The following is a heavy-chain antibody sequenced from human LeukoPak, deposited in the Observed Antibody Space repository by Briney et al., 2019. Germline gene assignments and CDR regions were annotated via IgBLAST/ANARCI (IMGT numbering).Heavy chain of an antibody. CDR1: GFTLSNYW. Sequence: GGSLRLPCAASGFTLSNYWMLWVRQDPGKGLVWVSRISSDGSSTRYADSVKGRFTISRDIAKNTLYLQMNSLRAEDTAVYYCARAWDYWGQGTLVTVSS. J-gene: IGHJ4*02. CDR2: ISSDGSST. V-gene: IGHV3-74*01. CDR3: ARAWDY.